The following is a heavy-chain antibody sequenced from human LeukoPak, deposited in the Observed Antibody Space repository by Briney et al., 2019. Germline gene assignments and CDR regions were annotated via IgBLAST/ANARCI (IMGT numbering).Heavy chain of an antibody. CDR3: TTYYYDILTGSHWFDP. Sequence: GGSLRLSCAGSGFTFSSDSMNWVRQAPGKGLEWVSYISSSGNTKHYVDSVKGRFTISRDNAKNSVYLQMNSLKTEDTAVYYCTTYYYDILTGSHWFDPWGQGTLVTVSS. V-gene: IGHV3-48*01. J-gene: IGHJ5*02. CDR2: ISSSGNTK. D-gene: IGHD3-9*01. CDR1: GFTFSSDS.